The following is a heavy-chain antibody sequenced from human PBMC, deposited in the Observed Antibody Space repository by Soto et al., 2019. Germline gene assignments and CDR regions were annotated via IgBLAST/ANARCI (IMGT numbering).Heavy chain of an antibody. Sequence: SETLSLTCTVSGGSISSYYWSWIRQPPGKGLEWIGYIYYSGSTNYNPSLKSRVTISVDTSKNQFSLKLSSVTAADTAVYYCARGKGFWSGPQPYNWFDPWGQGTLVTVSS. V-gene: IGHV4-59*01. CDR2: IYYSGST. CDR3: ARGKGFWSGPQPYNWFDP. J-gene: IGHJ5*02. CDR1: GGSISSYY. D-gene: IGHD3-3*01.